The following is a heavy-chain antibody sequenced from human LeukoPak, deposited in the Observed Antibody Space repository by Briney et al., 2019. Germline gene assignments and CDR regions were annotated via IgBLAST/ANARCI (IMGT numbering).Heavy chain of an antibody. J-gene: IGHJ4*02. CDR1: GFTFDDYA. V-gene: IGHV3-9*01. D-gene: IGHD4-17*01. CDR2: ISWNSGSI. CDR3: AKDSYGDYSWYFDY. Sequence: GGSLRPSCAASGFTFDDYAVHWVRQAPGKGLEWASGISWNSGSIGYADSVKGRFTISRDNAKNSLYLQMNSLRAEDTALYYCAKDSYGDYSWYFDYWGQGTLVTVSS.